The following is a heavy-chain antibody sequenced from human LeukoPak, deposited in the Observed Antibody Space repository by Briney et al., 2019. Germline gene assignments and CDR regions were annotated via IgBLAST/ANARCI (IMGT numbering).Heavy chain of an antibody. V-gene: IGHV3-74*01. Sequence: GGSLRLSCVVSGFTFSDFWMHWVRQAPGKGLVWVSRINSDGTSTNYAGSVKGRFTISRDNSKNTLYLQMNSLRAEDTAVYYCARDYYDSSGYYPFDYWGQGTLVTVSS. CDR2: INSDGTST. CDR1: GFTFSDFW. CDR3: ARDYYDSSGYYPFDY. D-gene: IGHD3-22*01. J-gene: IGHJ4*02.